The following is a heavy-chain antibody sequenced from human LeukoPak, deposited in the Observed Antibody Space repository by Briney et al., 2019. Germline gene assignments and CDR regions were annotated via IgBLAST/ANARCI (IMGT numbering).Heavy chain of an antibody. J-gene: IGHJ4*02. CDR1: GFTFSDHY. Sequence: GGSLRLSCAVSGFTFSDHYVSWIRQAPGKGLDWLSYISPSGITTKYADSVEGRFTVSRDNAKNSVFLQLNNLRVEDTAVYFCARQCSSYYFDSWGQGTPVTVSS. CDR2: ISPSGITT. CDR3: ARQCSSYYFDS. V-gene: IGHV3-11*01. D-gene: IGHD6-19*01.